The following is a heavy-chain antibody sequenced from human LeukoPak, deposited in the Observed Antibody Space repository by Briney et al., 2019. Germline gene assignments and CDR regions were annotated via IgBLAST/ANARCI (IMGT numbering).Heavy chain of an antibody. CDR3: ARVRAAAGTALANWFDP. Sequence: SVKVSCKASGYTFTGYYMHWVRQAPGQGLEWMGWINPNSGGTNYAQKFQGRVTMTRGTSISTAYMELRRLRSDDTAVYYCARVRAAAGTALANWFDPWGQGTLVTVSS. CDR1: GYTFTGYY. J-gene: IGHJ5*02. D-gene: IGHD6-13*01. V-gene: IGHV1-2*02. CDR2: INPNSGGT.